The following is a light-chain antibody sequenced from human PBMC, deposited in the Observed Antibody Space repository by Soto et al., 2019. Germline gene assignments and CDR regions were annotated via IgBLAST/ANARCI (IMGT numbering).Light chain of an antibody. J-gene: IGKJ2*01. CDR1: QSVSSSY. Sequence: EIVLTQSPGTLSLSPGERATLSCRASQSVSSSYLAWYQQKPGQAPRLLIYGASSRATGIPDRFSGSGSGTDFTLTISRLEPEEFSVYYCQQYGSSQYTFGQGTQLEIK. CDR3: QQYGSSQYT. CDR2: GAS. V-gene: IGKV3-20*01.